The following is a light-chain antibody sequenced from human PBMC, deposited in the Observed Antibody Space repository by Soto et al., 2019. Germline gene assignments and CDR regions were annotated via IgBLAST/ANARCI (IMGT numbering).Light chain of an antibody. V-gene: IGKV3-11*01. CDR3: RSRIIWPTMP. Sequence: EIVLQQSPATLSLSPGEKATLSCRASQSVSSYLAWYQQKPGQAPRLLIYDASNRATGIPARFSGSGSGTDFTLTISSLEPVDFAVYHCRSRIIWPTMPVGQRTRLDI. J-gene: IGKJ5*01. CDR2: DAS. CDR1: QSVSSY.